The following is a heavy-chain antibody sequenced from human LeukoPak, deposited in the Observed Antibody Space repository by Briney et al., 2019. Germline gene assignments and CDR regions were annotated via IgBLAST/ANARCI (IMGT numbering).Heavy chain of an antibody. V-gene: IGHV3-23*01. CDR3: AKDIGHSSSSSPDY. CDR2: ISGSGGST. Sequence: GSLRLSCAASGFTFSSYAMSWVRQAPGKGLEWVSAISGSGGSTYYADSVKGRFTISRDNSKNTLYLQMNSLRAEDTAVYYCAKDIGHSSSSSPDYWGQGTLVTVSS. D-gene: IGHD6-6*01. J-gene: IGHJ4*02. CDR1: GFTFSSYA.